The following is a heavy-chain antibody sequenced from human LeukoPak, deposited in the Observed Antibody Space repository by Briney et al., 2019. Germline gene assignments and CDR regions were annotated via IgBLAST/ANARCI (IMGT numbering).Heavy chain of an antibody. D-gene: IGHD3-3*01. CDR1: GLTFSSYA. V-gene: IGHV3-23*01. CDR3: AKERDSYYDFWSGYSANDY. CDR2: ISGSGGNT. J-gene: IGHJ4*02. Sequence: PGGSLTLSCAASGLTFSSYAMSWVRQAPEEGLEWVSSISGSGGNTYYGDSVKSLFTISRDKSKNTLYLQMNSLRAEDTDVDYCAKERDSYYDFWSGYSANDYGGQGTLVTVSS.